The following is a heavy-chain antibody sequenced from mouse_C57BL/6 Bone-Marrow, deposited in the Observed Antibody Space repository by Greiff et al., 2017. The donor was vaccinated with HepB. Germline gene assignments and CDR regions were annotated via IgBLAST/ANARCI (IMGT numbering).Heavy chain of an antibody. CDR3: ARALYYSNYAWYFDV. Sequence: EVKVVESEGGLVQPGSSMKLSCTASGFTFSDYYMAWVRQVPEKGLEWVANINYDGSSTYYLDSLKSRFIISRDNAKNILYLQMSSLKSEDTATYYCARALYYSNYAWYFDVWGTGTTVTVSS. V-gene: IGHV5-16*01. CDR1: GFTFSDYY. D-gene: IGHD2-5*01. CDR2: INYDGSST. J-gene: IGHJ1*03.